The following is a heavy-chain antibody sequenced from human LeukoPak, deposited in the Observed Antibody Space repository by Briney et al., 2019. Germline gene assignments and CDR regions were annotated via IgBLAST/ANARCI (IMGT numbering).Heavy chain of an antibody. D-gene: IGHD5-18*01. CDR3: ARGGYNYGVDY. CDR2: IYHSGST. J-gene: IGHJ4*02. CDR1: GGSLSSGGYS. Sequence: SETLSLTCAVSGGSLSSGGYSWSWIRQPPGKGLEWIGYIYHSGSTYYNPSLKSRVTISVDRSKNQFSLKLSSVTAADTAVYYCARGGYNYGVDYWGQGTLVTVSS. V-gene: IGHV4-30-2*01.